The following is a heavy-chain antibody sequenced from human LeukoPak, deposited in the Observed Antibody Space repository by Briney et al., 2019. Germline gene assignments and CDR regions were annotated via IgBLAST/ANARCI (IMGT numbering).Heavy chain of an antibody. J-gene: IGHJ3*02. V-gene: IGHV4-34*01. CDR2: VGHSGTS. CDR3: ARELISSRAAFDT. CDR1: GGSLNDYL. Sequence: SETLSLTCAVHGGSLNDYLWSWIRQPPGQGLEWIGEVGHSGTSNYNPSLKSRVTISVDTSKNQFSLKLTSVTAADTAVYYCARELISSRAAFDTWGQGTVVTVSS. D-gene: IGHD3-10*01.